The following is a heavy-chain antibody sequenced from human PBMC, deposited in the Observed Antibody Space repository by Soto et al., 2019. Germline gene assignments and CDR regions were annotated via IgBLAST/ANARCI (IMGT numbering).Heavy chain of an antibody. CDR3: AKERVTTTSFDY. D-gene: IGHD4-17*01. CDR2: ISGNGGRT. J-gene: IGHJ4*02. CDR1: GFTFSTFA. Sequence: GGSLRLSCAASGFTFSTFAMNWVRQAPGKGLEWVSDISGNGGRTNYADSVKGRFTIFRDNSKNTLYLQMNTLRAEDTAVYYCAKERVTTTSFDYWGQGTLVTVS. V-gene: IGHV3-23*01.